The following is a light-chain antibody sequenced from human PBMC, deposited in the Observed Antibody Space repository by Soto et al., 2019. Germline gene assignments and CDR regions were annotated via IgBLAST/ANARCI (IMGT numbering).Light chain of an antibody. CDR1: DYDVGGNDY. V-gene: IGLV2-14*01. J-gene: IGLJ2*01. Sequence: QSALTQPASVSGSPGQSITISCTGTDYDVGGNDYVSWYQHHPGKVPKLIIYEFTNRPSGVSNRFSGSKSANAASLSISGLQAEDEADYYCSSYSSGSSLVVFGGGTKLTVL. CDR2: EFT. CDR3: SSYSSGSSLVV.